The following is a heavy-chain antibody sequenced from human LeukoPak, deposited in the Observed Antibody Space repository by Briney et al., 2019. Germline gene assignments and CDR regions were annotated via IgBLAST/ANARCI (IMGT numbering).Heavy chain of an antibody. V-gene: IGHV4-30-2*01. CDR2: IYHSGST. D-gene: IGHD3-10*01. CDR1: GGSISSGGYS. J-gene: IGHJ5*02. CDR3: ARDYYYGSGSWFDP. Sequence: PSQTLSLTCAVSGGSISSGGYSWSWIRQPPGKGLEWIGYIYHSGSTYYNPSLKSRVTISVDRSKNQFSLKLSSVTAADTAVYYCARDYYYGSGSWFDPWGQGTLVTVSP.